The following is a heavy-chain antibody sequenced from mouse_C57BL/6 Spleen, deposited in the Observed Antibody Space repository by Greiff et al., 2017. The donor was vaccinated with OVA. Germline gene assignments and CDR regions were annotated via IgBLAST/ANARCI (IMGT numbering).Heavy chain of an antibody. CDR3: ARSSGYNDY. CDR2: INPNNGGT. Sequence: EVKLQQSGPELVKPGASVKISCKASGYTFTDYYMNWVKQSHGKSLEWIGDINPNNGGTSYNQKFKGKATLTVDKSSSTAYMELRSLTSEDSAVYYCARSSGYNDYWGQGTTLTVSS. J-gene: IGHJ2*01. V-gene: IGHV1-26*01. CDR1: GYTFTDYY. D-gene: IGHD3-2*02.